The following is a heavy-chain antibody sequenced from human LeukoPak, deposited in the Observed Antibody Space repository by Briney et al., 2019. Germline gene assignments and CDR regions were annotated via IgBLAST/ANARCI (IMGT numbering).Heavy chain of an antibody. CDR1: GGSISSGSYY. CDR2: IYTSGST. V-gene: IGHV4-61*09. Sequence: SSQTLSLTCTVSGGSISSGSYYWSWIRQPAGKGLEWIGHIYTSGSTNYNPSLKSRVTMSVDTSKNQFSLNLTSVAAADTAVYYCARAGYSSGWYGGWFDPWGQGTLVTVSS. CDR3: ARAGYSSGWYGGWFDP. D-gene: IGHD6-19*01. J-gene: IGHJ5*02.